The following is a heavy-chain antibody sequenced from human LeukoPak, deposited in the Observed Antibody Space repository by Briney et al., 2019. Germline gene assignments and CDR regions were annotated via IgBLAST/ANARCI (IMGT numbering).Heavy chain of an antibody. CDR2: ISSSGSTI. J-gene: IGHJ5*02. Sequence: PGGTLRLSCAASGFTFSSYGMSWVRQAPGKGLEWVSYISSSGSTIYYADSVKGRFTISRDNAKNSLYLQMNSLRAEDTAVYYCARDSGVAAAGYWFDPWGQGTLVTVSS. V-gene: IGHV3-48*04. D-gene: IGHD6-13*01. CDR3: ARDSGVAAAGYWFDP. CDR1: GFTFSSYG.